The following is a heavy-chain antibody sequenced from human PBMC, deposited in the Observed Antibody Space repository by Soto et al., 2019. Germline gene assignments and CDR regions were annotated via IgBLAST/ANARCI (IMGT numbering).Heavy chain of an antibody. D-gene: IGHD3-16*02. Sequence: QVQLQQWGAGLLKPSETLSLTCAVYGGSFSGYYWSWIRQPPGKGLEWIGEINHSGSTNYNPSLKSRATISVDTSKNQFSLKLSSVTAADTAVYYCARGRVMITFGGVIVGPYYFDYWGQGTLVTVSS. J-gene: IGHJ4*02. CDR1: GGSFSGYY. CDR2: INHSGST. CDR3: ARGRVMITFGGVIVGPYYFDY. V-gene: IGHV4-34*01.